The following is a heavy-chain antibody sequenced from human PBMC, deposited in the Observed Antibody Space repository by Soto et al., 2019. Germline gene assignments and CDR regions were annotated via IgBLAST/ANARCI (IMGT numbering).Heavy chain of an antibody. Sequence: GESLKISCKGSGYSFTSYWIGWVRQMPGKGLEWMGIIYPGDSDTRYSPSFQGQVTISADKSISTAYLQWSSLKASDTAMYYCARLVRYSRSWTKEKHYYYYGMDVWGQGTTVTVSS. CDR1: GYSFTSYW. D-gene: IGHD6-13*01. J-gene: IGHJ6*02. V-gene: IGHV5-51*01. CDR3: ARLVRYSRSWTKEKHYYYYGMDV. CDR2: IYPGDSDT.